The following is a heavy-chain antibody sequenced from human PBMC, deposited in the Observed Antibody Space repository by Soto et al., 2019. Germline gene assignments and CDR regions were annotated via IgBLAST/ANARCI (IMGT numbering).Heavy chain of an antibody. V-gene: IGHV1-46*01. CDR2: INPSGGST. CDR3: ARDYSSSWYGAFDI. CDR1: GYTFTIYY. D-gene: IGHD6-13*01. Sequence: ASVKVSCKASGYTFTIYYMHCVLQSPGQWLEWMGIINPSGGSTSYAQKFQGRVTMTRDTSTSTVYMELSSLRSEDTAVYYCARDYSSSWYGAFDIWGQGTMVTVSS. J-gene: IGHJ3*02.